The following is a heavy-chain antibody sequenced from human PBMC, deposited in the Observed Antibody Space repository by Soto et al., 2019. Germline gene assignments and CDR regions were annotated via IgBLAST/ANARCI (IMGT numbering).Heavy chain of an antibody. CDR2: IIPISGTT. Sequence: SVKVSCKASGDVFRSYGINWVRQAPGQGLEWMGGIIPISGTTNYAQKFQGRVAITADESTDTVYMELSRLRSEGTAVYFCARVRCFNGLCHTADYGMDVWGQGTTVTVSS. D-gene: IGHD2-8*01. CDR1: GDVFRSYG. J-gene: IGHJ6*02. CDR3: ARVRCFNGLCHTADYGMDV. V-gene: IGHV1-69*13.